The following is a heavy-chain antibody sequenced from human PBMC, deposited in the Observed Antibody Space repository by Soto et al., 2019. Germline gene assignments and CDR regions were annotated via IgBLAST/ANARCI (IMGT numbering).Heavy chain of an antibody. CDR2: IRNKGYGEST. V-gene: IGHV3-49*04. J-gene: IGHJ4*02. CDR3: TRFVAARFDF. CDR1: GFIFGDYG. D-gene: IGHD6-6*01. Sequence: GGSLRLSCTASGFIFGDYGRSWVRQAPGKGLEYLGLIRNKGYGESTEYAASMKGRITISRDDAKSIVYLQMNSLKTEDTAVYFCTRFVAARFDFWGQGTLVTVSS.